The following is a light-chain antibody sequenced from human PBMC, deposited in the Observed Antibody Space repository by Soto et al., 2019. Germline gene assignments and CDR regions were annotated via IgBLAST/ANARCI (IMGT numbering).Light chain of an antibody. CDR1: QGIGNW. CDR3: QQANSFPIT. CDR2: AAS. Sequence: DIHMTQSPSSVSASLGDRVTITFRASQGIGNWLAWYQQKPGKAPKLLIYAASSLQSGVPSRFSGSGSGTDFTLTISSLQPEDFATYYCQQANSFPITFGQGTRLEIK. J-gene: IGKJ5*01. V-gene: IGKV1D-12*01.